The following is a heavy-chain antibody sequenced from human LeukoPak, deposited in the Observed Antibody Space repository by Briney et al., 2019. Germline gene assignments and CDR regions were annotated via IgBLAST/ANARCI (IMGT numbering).Heavy chain of an antibody. CDR1: GLTFSSFS. Sequence: GGSLRLSCAASGLTFSSFSFNWVRQGPGKGLEWVSSINTVASYIYYADSVKGRFTISRDKAKNSLYLQMNSLRAEDTGVYYCARLRRNSDKSGFYYYYDYWAQGTLVTV. CDR3: ARLRRNSDKSGFYYYYDY. CDR2: INTVASYI. V-gene: IGHV3-21*06. J-gene: IGHJ4*02. D-gene: IGHD3-22*01.